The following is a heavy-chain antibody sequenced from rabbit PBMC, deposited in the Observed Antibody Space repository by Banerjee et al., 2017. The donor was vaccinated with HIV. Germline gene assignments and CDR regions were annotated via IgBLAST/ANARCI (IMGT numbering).Heavy chain of an antibody. CDR1: GFDFSSYG. CDR2: IDPVFGST. D-gene: IGHD1-1*01. V-gene: IGHV1S47*01. Sequence: QEQLVESGGGLVQPGGSLKLSCKASGFDFSSYGVSWVRQAPGKGLEWIGYIDPVFGSTLYADWVNGRFTISSHNAQNTLYLQLNSLTAADTATYFCARCGYYRNDGCNLWGQGTLVTVS. J-gene: IGHJ4*01. CDR3: ARCGYYRNDGCNL.